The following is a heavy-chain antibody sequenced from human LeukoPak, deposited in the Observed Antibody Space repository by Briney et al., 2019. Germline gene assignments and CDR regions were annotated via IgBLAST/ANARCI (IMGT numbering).Heavy chain of an antibody. CDR3: ARDKGWKNTGDYVFDS. CDR1: GYTFTNYG. D-gene: IGHD3-16*01. V-gene: IGHV1-18*01. Sequence: ASVRVSCKASGYTFTNYGVTWVRLAPGQGPEWLGWNSGYSGDTYYAQKFQGRVTTTTETSTSTAYMELRSLQPDDTAVYYCARDKGWKNTGDYVFDSWGQGTLVTVSS. CDR2: NSGYSGDT. J-gene: IGHJ4*02.